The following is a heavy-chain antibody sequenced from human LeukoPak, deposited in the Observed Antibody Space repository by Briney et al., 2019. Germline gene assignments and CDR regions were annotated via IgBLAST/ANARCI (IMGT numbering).Heavy chain of an antibody. J-gene: IGHJ2*01. CDR3: ARETSDWYFDL. V-gene: IGHV3-30-3*01. Sequence: GGSLRLSCAASGFTFSSYAMSWVRQAPGKGLEWVAVISYDGSNKYSADSVKGRFTISRDNSKNTLCLQMNSLRAEDTAVWYCARETSDWYFDLWGRGTLVTVSS. CDR1: GFTFSSYA. CDR2: ISYDGSNK.